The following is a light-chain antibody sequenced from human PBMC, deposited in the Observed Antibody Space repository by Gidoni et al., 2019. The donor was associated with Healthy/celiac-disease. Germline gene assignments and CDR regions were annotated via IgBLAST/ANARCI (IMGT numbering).Light chain of an antibody. J-gene: IGKJ1*01. CDR1: QSVSSSY. Sequence: EIVLTQSPGTRFLSPGERATLSCRASQSVSSSYLAWYQKKPGQDPRLLIYGASSRATGIPDRFSGSGSGTDFTLTISRLEPEDFAVYYCQQYGSSPWTFGQGTKVEIK. CDR2: GAS. CDR3: QQYGSSPWT. V-gene: IGKV3-20*01.